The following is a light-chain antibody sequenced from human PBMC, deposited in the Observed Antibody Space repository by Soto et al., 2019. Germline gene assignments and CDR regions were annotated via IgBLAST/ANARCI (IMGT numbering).Light chain of an antibody. CDR1: QIVNRN. V-gene: IGKV3-15*01. Sequence: EIVLTQSPSTLSVSPGERATLSCRASQIVNRNLAWYQQKPGQAPRLLIYDASTRATDIPARFSGGGSGTEFTLTISSLQAEDFAVYYCQQYNDWPPGYTFGQGTKVDIK. CDR2: DAS. J-gene: IGKJ2*01. CDR3: QQYNDWPPGYT.